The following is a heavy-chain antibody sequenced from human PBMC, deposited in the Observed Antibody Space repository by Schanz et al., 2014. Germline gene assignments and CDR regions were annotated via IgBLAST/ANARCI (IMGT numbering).Heavy chain of an antibody. V-gene: IGHV3-23*04. CDR3: AKGMGYCSGGTCYDYYYYGLDV. CDR1: GFTFNSYA. J-gene: IGHJ6*02. Sequence: EVQLVESGGGLVQPGGSLRLSCGGSGFTFNSYAMTWVHQAPGKRLEWVSSISHSGGSKYYADSVKGRFTISRDNSENTLYLQMNSLSADDTAVLYCAKGMGYCSGGTCYDYYYYGLDVWGQGTTVTVSS. D-gene: IGHD2-15*01. CDR2: ISHSGGSK.